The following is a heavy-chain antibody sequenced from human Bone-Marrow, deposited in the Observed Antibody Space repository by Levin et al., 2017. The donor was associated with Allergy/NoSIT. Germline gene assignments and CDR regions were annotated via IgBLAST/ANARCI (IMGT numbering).Heavy chain of an antibody. J-gene: IGHJ5*01. D-gene: IGHD3-3*02. Sequence: GESLKISCAASGFTFRNSGFHWVRQAPGKGLEWVALISNDGDSAYYADSVRGRFTISRDNSKNTVYLEMNSLRLEDTALYFCARDRFHCWSGQSGFDSRGQGTLVTVSS. V-gene: IGHV3-30*04. CDR2: ISNDGDSA. CDR3: ARDRFHCWSGQSGFDS. CDR1: GFTFRNSG.